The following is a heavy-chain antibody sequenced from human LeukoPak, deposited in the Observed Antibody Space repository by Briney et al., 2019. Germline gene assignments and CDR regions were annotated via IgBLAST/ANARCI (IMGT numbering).Heavy chain of an antibody. V-gene: IGHV4-59*08. Sequence: KASETLSLTCTVSGGSISNHYRSWIRQTPGKGLEWIGYLYYSGSTNYNPSLKSQVTISLDASKKQFSLKLRSVTAADTAVYYCARHGSGTYYNSYGAFDIWGQGTMVTVSS. J-gene: IGHJ3*02. CDR2: LYYSGST. CDR3: ARHGSGTYYNSYGAFDI. CDR1: GGSISNHY. D-gene: IGHD3-10*01.